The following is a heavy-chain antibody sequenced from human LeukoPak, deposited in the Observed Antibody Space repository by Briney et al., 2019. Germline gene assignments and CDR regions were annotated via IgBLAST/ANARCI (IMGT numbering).Heavy chain of an antibody. J-gene: IGHJ4*02. D-gene: IGHD6-13*01. V-gene: IGHV4-59*12. CDR1: GGSISSYY. Sequence: TSETLSLTCTVSGGSISSYYWSWIRQPPGKGLEWIGSIYYSGSTYYNPSLKSRVTISVDTSKNQFSLKLSSVTAADTAVYYCAREGIDYWGQGTLVTVSS. CDR2: IYYSGST. CDR3: AREGIDY.